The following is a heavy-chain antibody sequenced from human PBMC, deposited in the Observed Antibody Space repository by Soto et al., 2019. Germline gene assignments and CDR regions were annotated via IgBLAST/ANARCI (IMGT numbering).Heavy chain of an antibody. Sequence: KSGPTLVNPTQTLTLTCTFSGFSLSTSGMCVSWIRQPPGKALEWLALIDWDDDKYYSTSLKTRLTISKDTSKNQVVLTMTNMDPVDTATYYCARIPEYSSSLHYYYYGMDVWGQGTTVTVSS. J-gene: IGHJ6*02. CDR3: ARIPEYSSSLHYYYYGMDV. D-gene: IGHD6-6*01. CDR1: GFSLSTSGMC. V-gene: IGHV2-70*01. CDR2: IDWDDDK.